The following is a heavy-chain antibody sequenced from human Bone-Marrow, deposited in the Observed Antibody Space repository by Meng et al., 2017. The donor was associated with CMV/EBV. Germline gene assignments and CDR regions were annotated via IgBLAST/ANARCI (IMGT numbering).Heavy chain of an antibody. D-gene: IGHD6-6*01. CDR1: GFTFSSYA. CDR2: ISYDGSNI. J-gene: IGHJ6*02. Sequence: GGSLRLSCAASGFTFSSYAFHWVRQAPGKGLEWVALISYDGSNIYYADSVKGRFTISRDNAMNALYLQMNSLGAEDTAVYDCASFQLVEGTWGQGTTVTVSS. CDR3: ASFQLVEGT. V-gene: IGHV3-30*04.